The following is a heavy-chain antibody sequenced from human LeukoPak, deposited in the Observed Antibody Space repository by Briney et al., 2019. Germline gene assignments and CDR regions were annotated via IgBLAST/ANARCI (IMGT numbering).Heavy chain of an antibody. CDR3: ARANNSSWHN. V-gene: IGHV4-39*01. D-gene: IGHD6-13*01. J-gene: IGHJ4*02. Sequence: TSETLSLTCTVSGGSISSSSYYWGWIRQPPGKGLEWIGSIYYSGSTYYNPSLKSRVTISVDTSKNQFSLKLSSVTAADTAVYYCARANNSSWHNWGQGTLVTVSS. CDR2: IYYSGST. CDR1: GGSISSSSYY.